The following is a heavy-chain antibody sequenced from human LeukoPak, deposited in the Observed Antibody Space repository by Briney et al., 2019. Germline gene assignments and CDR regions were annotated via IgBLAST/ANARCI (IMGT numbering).Heavy chain of an antibody. CDR1: GFTFSNAW. V-gene: IGHV3-15*01. CDR2: IKSKTGGGTT. CDR3: TTADLSY. D-gene: IGHD3-3*01. Sequence: GGSLRLSCAASGFTFSNAWMSWVRQAPGKGLEWVGRIKSKTGGGTTDYAAPVKGRFTISRDDSKNTLYLQMNSLKTEDTAVYYCTTADLSYWGQGTLVTVSS. J-gene: IGHJ4*02.